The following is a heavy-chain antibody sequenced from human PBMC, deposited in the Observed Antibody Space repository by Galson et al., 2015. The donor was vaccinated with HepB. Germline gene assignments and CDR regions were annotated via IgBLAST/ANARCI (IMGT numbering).Heavy chain of an antibody. CDR1: ELTFSGYA. V-gene: IGHV3-30-3*01. Sequence: SLRLSCAASELTFSGYAFHWVRQPPGKGLEWVAVVSHAGSNIYYGDSVQGRFTISRDDSQNTLYLQMNNLNTEDTAVYYCTREWNSIQNWGQGALVTVSS. D-gene: IGHD1-7*01. CDR3: TREWNSIQN. CDR2: VSHAGSNI. J-gene: IGHJ4*02.